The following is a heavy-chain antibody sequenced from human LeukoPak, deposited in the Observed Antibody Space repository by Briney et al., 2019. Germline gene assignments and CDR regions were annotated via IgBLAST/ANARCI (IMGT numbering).Heavy chain of an antibody. CDR3: ARDGYCSSGSCYGSYDY. CDR2: ISSSSDTI. V-gene: IGHV3-48*02. Sequence: GGSLRLACAASGFIFSKYSMHWVRQAPGKGLEWVSYISSSSDTIYYADSVKGRFTISRDNAKNSLYLQMNILRDEDTAVYYCARDGYCSSGSCYGSYDYWGEGTLVSVSS. CDR1: GFIFSKYS. D-gene: IGHD2-15*01. J-gene: IGHJ4*02.